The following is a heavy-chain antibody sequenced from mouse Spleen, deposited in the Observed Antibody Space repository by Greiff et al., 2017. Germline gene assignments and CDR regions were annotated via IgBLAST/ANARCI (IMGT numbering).Heavy chain of an antibody. CDR1: GFTFSDYG. D-gene: IGHD3-2*01. V-gene: IGHV5-15*01. CDR2: ISNLAYSI. CDR3: ARLDSSGYHYFDY. Sequence: EVQGVESGGGLVKPGGSLKLSCAASGFTFSDYGMAWVRQAPGKGPEWVAFISNLAYSIYYADTVTGRFTISRENAKNTLYLEMSSLRSEDTAMYYCARLDSSGYHYFDYWGQGTTLTVSS. J-gene: IGHJ2*01.